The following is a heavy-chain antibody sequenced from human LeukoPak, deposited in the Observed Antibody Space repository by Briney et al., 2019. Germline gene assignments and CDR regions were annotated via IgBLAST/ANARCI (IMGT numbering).Heavy chain of an antibody. V-gene: IGHV5-51*01. CDR2: IYPGDSDT. CDR3: ARHDGSYYFYYGMDV. Sequence: GESLKISCKGSGNSFTTNWIGWVRQMPGKGLEWMGIIYPGDSDTRYSPSFQGQVTISADKSISTAYLQWSSLKASDTAMYYCARHDGSYYFYYGMDVWGQGTTVTVSS. D-gene: IGHD1-26*01. CDR1: GNSFTTNW. J-gene: IGHJ6*02.